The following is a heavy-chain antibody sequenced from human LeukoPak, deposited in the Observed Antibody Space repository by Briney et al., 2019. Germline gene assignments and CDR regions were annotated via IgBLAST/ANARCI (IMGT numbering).Heavy chain of an antibody. J-gene: IGHJ4*02. V-gene: IGHV3-30*02. D-gene: IGHD6-13*01. CDR3: ATHSSSWYGTDTGFDY. CDR1: GFTFSSYG. CDR2: IRYDGSNK. Sequence: GGSLRLSCAAFGFTFSSYGMHWVRQAPGKGLEWVAFIRYDGSNKYYADSVKGRFTISRDNSKNTLYLQMNSLRAEDTAVYYCATHSSSWYGTDTGFDYWGQGTLVTVSS.